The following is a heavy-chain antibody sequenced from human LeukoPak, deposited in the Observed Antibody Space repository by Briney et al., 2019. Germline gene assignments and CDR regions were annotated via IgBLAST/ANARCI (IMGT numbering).Heavy chain of an antibody. CDR2: IKQDGSEK. D-gene: IGHD3-22*01. V-gene: IGHV3-7*01. Sequence: GGSLRLSCAASGFTVSSNYMSWVRQAPGKGLEWVANIKQDGSEKYYVDSVKGRFTISRDNAKNSLYLQMNSLRAEDTAVYYCAREVMYHYYDSSGYSFDYWGQGTLVTVSS. CDR3: AREVMYHYYDSSGYSFDY. CDR1: GFTVSSNY. J-gene: IGHJ4*02.